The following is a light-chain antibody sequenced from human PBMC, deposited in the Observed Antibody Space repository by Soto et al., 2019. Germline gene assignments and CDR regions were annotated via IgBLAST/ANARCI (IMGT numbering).Light chain of an antibody. J-gene: IGLJ1*01. CDR2: GNG. CDR1: NSDIGTRNG. V-gene: IGLV1-40*01. CDR3: QSANRSGVYPV. Sequence: QSVLTQPPSVSGAPGQRVTISCTGINSDIGTRNGVHWYQQLPGRAPKLLIYGNGNRPSGVPDRFSVSKSGASASLAITGLQAEDEADYYCQSANRSGVYPVFGAGTKLTVL.